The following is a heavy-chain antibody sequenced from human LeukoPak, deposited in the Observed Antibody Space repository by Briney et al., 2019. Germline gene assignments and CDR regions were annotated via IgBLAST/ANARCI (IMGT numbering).Heavy chain of an antibody. CDR1: GYTFTGYY. CDR2: INPNSGGT. CDR3: ARLQLERRNWFDP. J-gene: IGHJ5*02. D-gene: IGHD1-1*01. V-gene: IGHV1-2*02. Sequence: ASVKVSCKASGYTFTGYYMHWVRQAPGQGLGWMGWINPNSGGTNYAQKFQGRVTMTRDTSISTAYMELSRLRSDDTAVYYCARLQLERRNWFDPWGQGTLVTVSS.